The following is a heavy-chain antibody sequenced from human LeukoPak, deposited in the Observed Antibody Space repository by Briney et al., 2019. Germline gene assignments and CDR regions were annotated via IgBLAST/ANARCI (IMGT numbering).Heavy chain of an antibody. V-gene: IGHV3-7*01. CDR1: GLTFYTYA. CDR2: IKQDGSEK. D-gene: IGHD2-2*01. CDR3: ARGRRYCSSTSCSPPFDY. J-gene: IGHJ4*02. Sequence: GGSLRLSCSVSGLTFYTYAMSWVRQAPGKGLEWVANIKQDGSEKYYVDSVKGRFTISRDNAKNSLYLQMNSLRAEDTAVYYCARGRRYCSSTSCSPPFDYWGQGTLVTVSS.